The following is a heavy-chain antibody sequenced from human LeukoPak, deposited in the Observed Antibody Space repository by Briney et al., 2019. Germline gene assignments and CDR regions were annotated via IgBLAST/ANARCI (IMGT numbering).Heavy chain of an antibody. Sequence: PGGSLRLSCAASGFTFSSYWMHWVRQAPGKGLVWVSRIKSDGSSASYADSVKGRFTISRDNAKNTLYLQMSSLRAEDTAVYYCARDLRTPSDTNIAIDYWGQGTLVTVSS. J-gene: IGHJ4*02. CDR2: IKSDGSSA. V-gene: IGHV3-74*01. CDR1: GFTFSSYW. CDR3: ARDLRTPSDTNIAIDY. D-gene: IGHD4-23*01.